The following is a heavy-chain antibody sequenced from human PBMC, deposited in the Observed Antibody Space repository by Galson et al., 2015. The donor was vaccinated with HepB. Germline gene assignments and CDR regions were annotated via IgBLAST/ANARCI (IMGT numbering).Heavy chain of an antibody. CDR2: IRSKANSYAT. CDR3: TRGLAAAFPGAYYGMDV. V-gene: IGHV3-73*01. Sequence: SLRLSCAASGFTFSGSAMHWVRQASGKGLEWVGRIRSKANSYATAYAASVKGRFTISRDDSKNTVYLQMNSLKTEDTAVYYCTRGLAAAFPGAYYGMDVWGQGTTVTVSS. D-gene: IGHD6-13*01. CDR1: GFTFSGSA. J-gene: IGHJ6*02.